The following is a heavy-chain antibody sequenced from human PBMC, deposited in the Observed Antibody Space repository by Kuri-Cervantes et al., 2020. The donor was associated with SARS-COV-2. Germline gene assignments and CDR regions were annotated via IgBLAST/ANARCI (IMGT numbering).Heavy chain of an antibody. CDR2: IYYSGST. D-gene: IGHD1-1*01. Sequence: GSLRLSCTVSGGSISSSGYYWGWIRQPPGKGLEWIGSIYYSGSTYYNPSLKSRVTISVDTSKNQFSPKLSSVTAADTTVYYCAIINWNRFDYWGQGTLVTVSS. J-gene: IGHJ4*02. V-gene: IGHV4-39*01. CDR1: GGSISSSGYY. CDR3: AIINWNRFDY.